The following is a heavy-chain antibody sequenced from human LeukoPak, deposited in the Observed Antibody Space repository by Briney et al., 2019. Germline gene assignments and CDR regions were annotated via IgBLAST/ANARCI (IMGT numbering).Heavy chain of an antibody. J-gene: IGHJ4*02. V-gene: IGHV3-43*02. CDR1: GFTFDDYA. Sequence: GGSLRLSCAASGFTFDDYAMHGVRQAPGKGLEWVSLISGDGGSTYYADSVKGRFTIYRDNSKNSLYLQMNSLRTEDTVLYYCAKDLVTYDILTGYYSTNWDYWGQGTLVTVSS. D-gene: IGHD3-9*01. CDR2: ISGDGGST. CDR3: AKDLVTYDILTGYYSTNWDY.